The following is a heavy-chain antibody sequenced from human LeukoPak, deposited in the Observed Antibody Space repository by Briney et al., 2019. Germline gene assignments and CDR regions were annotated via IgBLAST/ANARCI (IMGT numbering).Heavy chain of an antibody. CDR3: ARVRGPRGYDVPMYSFDY. J-gene: IGHJ4*02. D-gene: IGHD5-12*01. CDR2: IYHSGST. Sequence: SETLSLTCAVSGGSISSGGYSWSWIRQPPGKGLEWIGYIYHSGSTYYNPSLKSRVTISVDRSKNQFSLKLSSVTAADTAVYYCARVRGPRGYDVPMYSFDYWGRGTLVTVSS. CDR1: GGSISSGGYS. V-gene: IGHV4-30-2*01.